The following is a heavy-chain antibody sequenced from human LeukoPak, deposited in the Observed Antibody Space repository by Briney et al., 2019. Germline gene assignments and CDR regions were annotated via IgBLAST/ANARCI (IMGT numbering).Heavy chain of an antibody. CDR2: ISGRSSFI. D-gene: IGHD4-17*01. CDR3: AREPTTVTTDASFDY. J-gene: IGHJ4*02. Sequence: GGSLRLSCAASGFTFSSYSMNWVRQAPGKGLEWVSSISGRSSFIYYADSVKGRFTISRDNAKNSLYLQMNSLRAEDTAVYYCAREPTTVTTDASFDYWGQGTLVTVSS. V-gene: IGHV3-21*01. CDR1: GFTFSSYS.